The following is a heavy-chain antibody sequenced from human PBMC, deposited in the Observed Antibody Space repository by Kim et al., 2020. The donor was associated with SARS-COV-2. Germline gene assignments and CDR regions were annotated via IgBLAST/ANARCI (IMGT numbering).Heavy chain of an antibody. CDR3: ASGIAVKQPAPVYYYYGMDV. V-gene: IGHV1-69*13. D-gene: IGHD6-19*01. J-gene: IGHJ6*02. CDR1: GGTFSSYA. CDR2: IIPIFGTA. Sequence: SVKVSCKASGGTFSSYAISWVRQAPGQGLEWMGGIIPIFGTANYAQKFQGRVTITADESTSTAYMELSSLRSEDTAVYYCASGIAVKQPAPVYYYYGMDVWGQGTTVTVSS.